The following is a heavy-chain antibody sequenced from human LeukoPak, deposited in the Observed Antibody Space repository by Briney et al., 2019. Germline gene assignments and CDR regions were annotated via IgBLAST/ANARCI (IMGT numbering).Heavy chain of an antibody. CDR3: ARLATPSFGSGTYYSRFDY. D-gene: IGHD3-10*01. Sequence: SETLSLTCTVSGYSISSGYYWGWIRQPPGKGLEWIGSIYHSGSTYYNPSLKSRVTLSVDTSKDQFSLKLTSVTAADTAVYYCARLATPSFGSGTYYSRFDYWDQGTLVTVSS. J-gene: IGHJ4*02. CDR1: GYSISSGYY. V-gene: IGHV4-38-2*02. CDR2: IYHSGST.